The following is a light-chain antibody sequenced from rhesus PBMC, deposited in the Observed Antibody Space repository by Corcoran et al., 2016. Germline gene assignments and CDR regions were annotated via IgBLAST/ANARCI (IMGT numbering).Light chain of an antibody. Sequence: QVILTQSPATLSLSPGERATLSCRASQSVSSYLAWYQQKPGQPPKLLIYGSSSRDTGIPDRFSGSGSGTEFTLTISSLEPEDFAVYYCQKYSSSPLTFGGGTKVELK. J-gene: IGKJ4*01. CDR2: GSS. CDR3: QKYSSSPLT. V-gene: IGKV3-53*01. CDR1: QSVSSY.